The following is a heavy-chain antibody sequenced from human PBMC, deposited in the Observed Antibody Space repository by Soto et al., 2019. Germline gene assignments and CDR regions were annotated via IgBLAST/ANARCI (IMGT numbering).Heavy chain of an antibody. D-gene: IGHD6-13*01. CDR1: GYTFTNSY. Sequence: QVQLVQSGAEVKKPGASVKVSCKASGYTFTNSYIHWVRQAPGQGLEWMALLNPNGGRTNYAQNFQGRFTVTRDTSTRTVYMELTSLTSEDTAVYYCAINLAAGDYWGQGTLVTVSS. CDR3: AINLAAGDY. V-gene: IGHV1-46*01. CDR2: LNPNGGRT. J-gene: IGHJ4*02.